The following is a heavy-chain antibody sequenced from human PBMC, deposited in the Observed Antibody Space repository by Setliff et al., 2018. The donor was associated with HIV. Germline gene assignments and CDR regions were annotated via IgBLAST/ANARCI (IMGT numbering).Heavy chain of an antibody. V-gene: IGHV4-39*07. J-gene: IGHJ2*01. CDR1: GGSIISYPNY. Sequence: PSETLSLTCTVPGGSIISYPNYWGWIRQPPGKGLEWLAGIRHTGGTYYYPWDTYYNPSLKSRVTISLDKSKNQFSLKLTSVTAADTATYFCARSCQSGRSDWYFDLWGRGTLVTVSS. CDR2: IRHTGGT. D-gene: IGHD2-15*01. CDR3: ARSCQSGRSDWYFDL.